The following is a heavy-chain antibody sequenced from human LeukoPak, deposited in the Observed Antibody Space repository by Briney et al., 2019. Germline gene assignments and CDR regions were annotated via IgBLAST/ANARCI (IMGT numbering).Heavy chain of an antibody. D-gene: IGHD2-21*01. CDR2: INHSGST. CDR3: ARPLWFLNGPFDY. V-gene: IGHV4-34*01. J-gene: IGHJ4*02. Sequence: SETLSLTCAVYGGSFSGYYWSWIPQPPGKRLKWIGEINHSGSTNYNPSLKSRLTISIHTSKNHFSLKLISVTAAHTPVYYCARPLWFLNGPFDYWGQGTLVTVSS. CDR1: GGSFSGYY.